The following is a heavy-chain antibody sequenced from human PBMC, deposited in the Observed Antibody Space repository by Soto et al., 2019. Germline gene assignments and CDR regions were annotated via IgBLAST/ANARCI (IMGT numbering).Heavy chain of an antibody. D-gene: IGHD3-9*01. J-gene: IGHJ6*03. CDR3: ASGLRYFDWTRPYPTYYYYYMDV. V-gene: IGHV4-59*08. Sequence: SETLSLTCTVSGGSISSYYWSWIRQPPGKGLEWIGYIYYSGSTNYNPSLKSRVTISVDTSKNQFSLKLSSVTAADTAVYYCASGLRYFDWTRPYPTYYYYYMDVWGKGTTVTVSS. CDR1: GGSISSYY. CDR2: IYYSGST.